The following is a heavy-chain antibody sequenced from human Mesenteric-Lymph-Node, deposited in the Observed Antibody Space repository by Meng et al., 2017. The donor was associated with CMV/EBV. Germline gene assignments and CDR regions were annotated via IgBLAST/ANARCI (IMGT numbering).Heavy chain of an antibody. CDR1: GYTFTGYH. J-gene: IGHJ4*02. CDR2: INPNSGDT. D-gene: IGHD2-2*02. Sequence: ASVKVSCKASGYTFTGYHMHWVRQAPGQGPEWMGWINPNSGDTNYAHKFQGRVTMARDTSITTAYMELSGLRSDDTAIYYCARDCNSDCFTGRVWAFWGQGTQVTVSS. V-gene: IGHV1-2*02. CDR3: ARDCNSDCFTGRVWAF.